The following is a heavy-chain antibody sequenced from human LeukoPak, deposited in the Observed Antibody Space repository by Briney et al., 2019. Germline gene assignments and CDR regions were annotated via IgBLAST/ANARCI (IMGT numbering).Heavy chain of an antibody. CDR3: ARGFVAPGPDY. V-gene: IGHV1-18*01. Sequence: ASVKVSCKASGYTFNNYDIHWVRQAPGQGLEWMGWISAYGNTNSAQKLQGRVTMTTDTSTSTAYMELRSLNSDDTAVYYCARGFVAPGPDYWGQGTLVTVSS. CDR1: GYTFNNYD. D-gene: IGHD5-12*01. J-gene: IGHJ4*02. CDR2: ISAYGNT.